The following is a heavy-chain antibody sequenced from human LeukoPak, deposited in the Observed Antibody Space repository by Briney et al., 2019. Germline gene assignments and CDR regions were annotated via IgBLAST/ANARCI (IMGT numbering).Heavy chain of an antibody. CDR3: ARVGSFWRGYPYYFDY. CDR2: IWYDGSNK. D-gene: IGHD3-3*01. CDR1: GFTFSSYG. Sequence: PGGSLRLSCAASGFTFSSYGMHWVRQAPGKGLEWVEIIWYDGSNKYYADSVTGRFTISRDNSKNTLSLQVNSLRAEDTAVYYCARVGSFWRGYPYYFDYWGQGTLVTVSS. V-gene: IGHV3-33*01. J-gene: IGHJ4*02.